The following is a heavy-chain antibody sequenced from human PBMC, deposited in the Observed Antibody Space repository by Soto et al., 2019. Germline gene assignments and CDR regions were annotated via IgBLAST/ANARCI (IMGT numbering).Heavy chain of an antibody. V-gene: IGHV1-69*06. CDR3: ASTKYDSSDYYYWYLGL. Sequence: VASVKVSCKASEDTFRNYAISWVRQAPGQGFEWMGGIIPIFGTANYAQKFQGRVTITADTSANTVYLELSSLRSEDTAVYYCASTKYDSSDYYYWYLGLWGRGTLVTVSS. CDR2: IIPIFGTA. D-gene: IGHD3-22*01. CDR1: EDTFRNYA. J-gene: IGHJ2*01.